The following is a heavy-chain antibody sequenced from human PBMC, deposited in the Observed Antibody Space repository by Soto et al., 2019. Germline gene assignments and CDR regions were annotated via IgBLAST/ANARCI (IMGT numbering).Heavy chain of an antibody. CDR1: GFTFSSYG. CDR2: ISYDEINK. Sequence: QVQLVESGGGVVQPGRSLRLSCATSGFTFSSYGMHWVRQAPGKGPEWVAIISYDEINKYYADSVKGRFTISRDNSKNTLYLQINSLRAEDTAVYYCATSVYNWNERFFDYWGQGTLVTVST. D-gene: IGHD1-1*01. CDR3: ATSVYNWNERFFDY. V-gene: IGHV3-30*03. J-gene: IGHJ4*02.